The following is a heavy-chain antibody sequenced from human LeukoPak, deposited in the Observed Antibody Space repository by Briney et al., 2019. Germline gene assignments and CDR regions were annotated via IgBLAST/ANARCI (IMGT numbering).Heavy chain of an antibody. J-gene: IGHJ6*03. CDR3: ARDHPEYDFWSGYYGSSFYYYYMDV. CDR1: GYTFTSYA. V-gene: IGHV7-4-1*02. D-gene: IGHD3-3*01. Sequence: ASVKVSCKASGYTFTSYAMNWVRQAPGQGLEWMGWINTNTGNPTYAQGFTGRFVFSLDTSVSTAYLQISSLKAEDTAVYYCARDHPEYDFWSGYYGSSFYYYYMDVWGKGTTVTVSS. CDR2: INTNTGNP.